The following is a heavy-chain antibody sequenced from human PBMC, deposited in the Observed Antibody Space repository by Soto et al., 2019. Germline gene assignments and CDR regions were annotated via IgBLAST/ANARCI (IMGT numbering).Heavy chain of an antibody. D-gene: IGHD3-10*01. J-gene: IGHJ4*02. CDR1: GFTFSSYG. CDR3: AREAPGSYLFDY. V-gene: IGHV3-33*01. Sequence: GGSLRLSCAASGFTFSSYGMHWVRQAPGKGLEWVATIWYDGSNKYYADSVKGRFTISRDNSKNTLYLQMNSLRAEDTAVYYCAREAPGSYLFDYWGQGTLVTVSS. CDR2: IWYDGSNK.